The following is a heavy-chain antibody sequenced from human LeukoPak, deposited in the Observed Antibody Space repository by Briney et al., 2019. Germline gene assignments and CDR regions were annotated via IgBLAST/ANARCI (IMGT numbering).Heavy chain of an antibody. CDR1: GFTLSTHW. Sequence: QPGESLILCCAACGFTLSTHWRHWVRQARGKGLVWVSRINGDGTTTSYADYVKGRFTISRVNAKSTMYLEMDSLRAEDTAIYYCARRWHTGTYYYFDLWGQGTLVTVSS. V-gene: IGHV3-74*01. CDR3: ARRWHTGTYYYFDL. CDR2: INGDGTTT. J-gene: IGHJ4*02. D-gene: IGHD1-26*01.